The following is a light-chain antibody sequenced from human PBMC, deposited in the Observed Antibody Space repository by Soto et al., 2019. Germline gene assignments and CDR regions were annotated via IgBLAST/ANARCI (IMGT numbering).Light chain of an antibody. CDR2: EVS. V-gene: IGLV2-14*01. CDR3: SSFTSAYTFV. CDR1: SSDVGGYNY. Sequence: QSALTQPRSVSGSAGQSIAISCTGTSSDVGGYNYVSWYQQHPGKAPKLLLSEVSKRPSGVSDRFSGSKSGNTASLTISGLQTQDEADYYCSSFTSAYTFVFGTGTKVTVL. J-gene: IGLJ1*01.